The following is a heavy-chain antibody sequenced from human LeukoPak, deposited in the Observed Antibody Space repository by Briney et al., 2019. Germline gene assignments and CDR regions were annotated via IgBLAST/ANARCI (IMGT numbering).Heavy chain of an antibody. Sequence: QTGGSLRLSCAASGFTFDDYAMHWVRQAPGKGLEWVSLISGDGGSTYYADSVKGRFTISRDNAKNSLYLQMNSLRAEDTAVYYCARDRSSSSTSCYKYWGQGTLVTVSS. CDR2: ISGDGGST. CDR1: GFTFDDYA. D-gene: IGHD2-2*02. CDR3: ARDRSSSSTSCYKY. J-gene: IGHJ4*02. V-gene: IGHV3-43*02.